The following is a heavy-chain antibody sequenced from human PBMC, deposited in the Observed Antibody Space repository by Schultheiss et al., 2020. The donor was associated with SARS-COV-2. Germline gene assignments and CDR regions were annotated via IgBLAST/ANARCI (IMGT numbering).Heavy chain of an antibody. Sequence: GGSLRLSCAASGFTFSSYAMSWVRQATGKGLEWVSAISGSGGSTYYADSVKGRFTISRDNAKNSLYLQMNSLRAEDTAVYYCARDKFGGATQLDYWGQGTLVTVSS. CDR3: ARDKFGGATQLDY. J-gene: IGHJ4*02. CDR1: GFTFSSYA. D-gene: IGHD2-15*01. CDR2: ISGSGGST. V-gene: IGHV3-23*01.